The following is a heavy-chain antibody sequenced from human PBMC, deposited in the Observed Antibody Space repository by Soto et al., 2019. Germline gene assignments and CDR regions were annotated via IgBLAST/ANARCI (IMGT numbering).Heavy chain of an antibody. V-gene: IGHV3-30-3*01. CDR1: GFTFSSYA. CDR3: ARERGVTALGRGDDFDI. CDR2: IAYDGSNK. D-gene: IGHD2-21*02. J-gene: IGHJ3*02. Sequence: PGGSLRLSXAASGFTFSSYAMDWVRQAPGKGLEWVAVIAYDGSNKYYADSVKGRFTISRDNSKNTLYLQMNSLRAEDTAVYYCARERGVTALGRGDDFDIWGQGTMVTVSS.